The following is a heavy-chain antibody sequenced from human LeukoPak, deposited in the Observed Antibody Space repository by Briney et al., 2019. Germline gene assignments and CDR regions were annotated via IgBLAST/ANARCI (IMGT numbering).Heavy chain of an antibody. CDR1: GYSISSGYY. D-gene: IGHD3-3*01. V-gene: IGHV4-38-2*02. J-gene: IGHJ4*02. CDR2: IYYSGST. Sequence: SETLSLTCTVSGYSISSGYYWGWIRQPPGKGLEWIGSIYYSGSTNYNPSLKSRVTISVDTSKNQFSLKLSSVTAADTAVYYCARGTILGVVTLYYFDYWGQGTLVTVSS. CDR3: ARGTILGVVTLYYFDY.